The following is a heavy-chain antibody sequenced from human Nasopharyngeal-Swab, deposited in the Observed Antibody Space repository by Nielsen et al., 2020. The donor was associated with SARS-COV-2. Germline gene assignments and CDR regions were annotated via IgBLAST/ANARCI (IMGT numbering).Heavy chain of an antibody. CDR2: IIPIFGTA. J-gene: IGHJ5*02. CDR1: GGTFSSYA. D-gene: IGHD1-1*01. Sequence: SVKVSCKASGGTFSSYAISWVRQAPGQGLEWMGGIIPIFGTANYAQKFQGRVTITADKSTSTAYMELSSLRSEDTAVYYCAKAGRLEITGWFDPWGQGTLVTVSS. V-gene: IGHV1-69*06. CDR3: AKAGRLEITGWFDP.